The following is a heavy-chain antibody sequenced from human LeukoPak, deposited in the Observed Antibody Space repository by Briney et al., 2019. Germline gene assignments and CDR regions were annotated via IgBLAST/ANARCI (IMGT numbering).Heavy chain of an antibody. CDR1: GFTFNSYA. CDR2: ISGSGGST. D-gene: IGHD6-6*01. J-gene: IGHJ4*02. CDR3: AKDQGIAARSPFDY. Sequence: GGSLRLSCAASGFTFNSYAMNWVRQAPGKGLEWVSTISGSGGSTYYADSVKGRFTISRDNSKNTLYLQMNSLRAEDTAVYYCAKDQGIAARSPFDYWGQGTLVTVSS. V-gene: IGHV3-23*01.